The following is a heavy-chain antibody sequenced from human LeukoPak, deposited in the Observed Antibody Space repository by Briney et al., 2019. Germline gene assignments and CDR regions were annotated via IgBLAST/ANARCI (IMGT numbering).Heavy chain of an antibody. Sequence: GGSLRLSCAASGFTFSSYWMHWVRQGPGKGLVWVSRINSDGSSTTYADSVKGRFTISRDNAKNSLYLQMNSLRAEDTAVYYCARCVDTAPPFDYWGQGTLVTVSS. CDR1: GFTFSSYW. D-gene: IGHD5-18*01. CDR2: INSDGSST. J-gene: IGHJ4*02. CDR3: ARCVDTAPPFDY. V-gene: IGHV3-74*01.